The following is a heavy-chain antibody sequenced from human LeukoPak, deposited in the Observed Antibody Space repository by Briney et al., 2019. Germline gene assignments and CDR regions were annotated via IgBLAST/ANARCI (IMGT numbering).Heavy chain of an antibody. Sequence: SETLSLTCTVSGGSISSSSYSWGWIRQPPGKGLEWIGSIYYSGSTYYNPSLKSRVTISVDTSKNQFSLKLSSVTAADTAVYYCARRVCSSTSCYVTGGGYFQHWGQGTLVTVSS. D-gene: IGHD2-2*01. CDR3: ARRVCSSTSCYVTGGGYFQH. V-gene: IGHV4-39*01. CDR2: IYYSGST. CDR1: GGSISSSSYS. J-gene: IGHJ1*01.